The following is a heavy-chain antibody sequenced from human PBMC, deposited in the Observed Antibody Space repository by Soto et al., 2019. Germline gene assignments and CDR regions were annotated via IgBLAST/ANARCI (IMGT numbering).Heavy chain of an antibody. CDR3: ARTVVVVAATNPEHNWFDP. Sequence: SETLSLTCTVSGGSISSYYWNWIRQPPGKGLEWIGYIYYSGSTNYNPSLKSRVTISVDTSKNQFSLKLSSVTAADTAVYYCARTVVVVAATNPEHNWFDPWGQGTLVTVSS. CDR1: GGSISSYY. D-gene: IGHD2-15*01. V-gene: IGHV4-59*01. J-gene: IGHJ5*02. CDR2: IYYSGST.